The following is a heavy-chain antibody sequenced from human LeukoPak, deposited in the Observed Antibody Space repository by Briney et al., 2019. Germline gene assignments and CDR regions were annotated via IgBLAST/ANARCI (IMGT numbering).Heavy chain of an antibody. CDR2: INHSGST. D-gene: IGHD3-16*01. Sequence: PSEALSLTCAVYGGSFSGYYWSWIRQPPGKGLEWIGEINHSGSTSYNPSLKSRVTISVDTSKNQFSLKLSSVTAADTAVYYCARGSRWGRFFDYWGQGTLVTVSS. CDR3: ARGSRWGRFFDY. J-gene: IGHJ4*02. V-gene: IGHV4-34*01. CDR1: GGSFSGYY.